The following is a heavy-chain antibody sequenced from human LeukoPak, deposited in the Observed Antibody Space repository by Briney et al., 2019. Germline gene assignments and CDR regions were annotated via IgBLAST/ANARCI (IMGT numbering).Heavy chain of an antibody. Sequence: PGGSLRLSCGASGFIFSDHYMCWFRQAPGRGLEWISYITKSGTDMEYADSVKGRFTISRDNAKNSLFLQMNSLRAEDTAVYFCGRGHWGIDYWGQGTLVTVSS. J-gene: IGHJ4*02. V-gene: IGHV3-11*04. CDR1: GFIFSDHY. CDR2: ITKSGTDM. CDR3: GRGHWGIDY. D-gene: IGHD7-27*01.